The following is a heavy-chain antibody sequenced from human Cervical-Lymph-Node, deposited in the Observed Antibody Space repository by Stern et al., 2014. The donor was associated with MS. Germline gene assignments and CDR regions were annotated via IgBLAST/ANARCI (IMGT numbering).Heavy chain of an antibody. CDR3: AHRRYESSGGDAFDI. D-gene: IGHD3-22*01. CDR1: GFSLSTYGVG. CDR2: IYWDDDK. Sequence: QVTLKESGPALVKPTETLTVTCTFSGFSLSTYGVGVNWIRQPPGQALEWLAVIYWDDDKRYSPSLKTRLTITKDTSKNQVVLTMTNMDPVDTATYYCAHRRYESSGGDAFDIWGQGTMVTVSS. V-gene: IGHV2-5*08. J-gene: IGHJ3*02.